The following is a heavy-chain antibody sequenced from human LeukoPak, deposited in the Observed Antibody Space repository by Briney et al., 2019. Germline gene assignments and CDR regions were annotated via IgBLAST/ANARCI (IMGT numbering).Heavy chain of an antibody. CDR2: IWYDGSNK. Sequence: GGTLRLSCAASGFNFSSFVMHWVRQAPGKGLEWVAVIWYDGSNKYYADSVKGRFTISRDNSKNTLYLQMNSLRAEDTAVYYCARGPSAYPKCFDYWGQGTLVTVSS. CDR1: GFNFSSFV. CDR3: ARGPSAYPKCFDY. D-gene: IGHD5-12*01. J-gene: IGHJ4*02. V-gene: IGHV3-33*01.